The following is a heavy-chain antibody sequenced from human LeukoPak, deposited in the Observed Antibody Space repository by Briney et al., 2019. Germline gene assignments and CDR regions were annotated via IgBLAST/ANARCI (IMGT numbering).Heavy chain of an antibody. CDR3: ARDHSSYYDYVWGSYRTMYYFDY. CDR2: IYSGGST. Sequence: GGSLRLSCAASGFTVSSNYMSWVRQAPGKGLEWVSVIYSGGSTYYADSVKGRFTISRDNSKNTLYLQMNSLRAEDTAVYYCARDHSSYYDYVWGSYRTMYYFDYWGQGTLVTVSS. V-gene: IGHV3-53*01. D-gene: IGHD3-16*02. CDR1: GFTVSSNY. J-gene: IGHJ4*02.